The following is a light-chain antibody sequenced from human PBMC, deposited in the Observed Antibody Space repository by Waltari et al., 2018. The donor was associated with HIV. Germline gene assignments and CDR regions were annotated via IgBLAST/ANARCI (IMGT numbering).Light chain of an antibody. CDR1: TSNIGAAYD. J-gene: IGLJ2*01. V-gene: IGLV1-40*01. Sequence: QSVLTQPPSVSGAPGQRVTISCTGSTSNIGAAYDVHWYQQFPKKAPRLLSYGNINRPSGVPDRFSGSKSGTSSSLAISGLQADDEADYYCQSYDSNLKVIFGGGTKVTVL. CDR2: GNI. CDR3: QSYDSNLKVI.